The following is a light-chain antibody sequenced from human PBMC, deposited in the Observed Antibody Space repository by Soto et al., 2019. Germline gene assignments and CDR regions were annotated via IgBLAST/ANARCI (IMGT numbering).Light chain of an antibody. CDR1: QSVSSN. V-gene: IGKV3-15*01. CDR3: QQYNDWPLT. CDR2: DAS. J-gene: IGKJ4*01. Sequence: EIVMTQSPVTLSESPGERATLSCRASQSVSSNLAWYQKKPGQAPRLLIDDASIRATGIPARFSGSGSGTELTLTISSLQSEDFAVYYCQQYNDWPLTFGGGTKVEIK.